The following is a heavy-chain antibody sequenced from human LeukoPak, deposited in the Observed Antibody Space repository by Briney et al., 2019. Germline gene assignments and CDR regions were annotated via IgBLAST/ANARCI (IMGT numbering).Heavy chain of an antibody. D-gene: IGHD1-26*01. J-gene: IGHJ6*03. CDR3: ARDRVGYYYYMDV. CDR2: IYTSGST. V-gene: IGHV4-61*02. CDR1: GGSISSGSYY. Sequence: SETLSLTCTVSGGSISSGSYYWSWIRQPAGKGLEWIGRIYTSGSTNYNPSLKSRVTISVDTSKNQFSLKLSSVTAADTAVYYCARDRVGYYYYMDVWGKGTTVTISS.